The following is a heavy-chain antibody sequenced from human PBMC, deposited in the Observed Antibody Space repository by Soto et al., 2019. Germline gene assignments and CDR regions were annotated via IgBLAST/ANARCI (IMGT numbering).Heavy chain of an antibody. V-gene: IGHV3-48*02. CDR2: ISSSSSTI. D-gene: IGHD2-8*01. CDR3: ARDSYIIGVPSEIFDY. Sequence: GGSLRLSCAASGFTFSSYSMNWVRQAPGKGLEWVSYISSSSSTIYYADSVKGRFTISRDNAKNSLYLQMKRLRDEDKAVYYCARDSYIIGVPSEIFDYWGQGTLVTVSS. J-gene: IGHJ4*02. CDR1: GFTFSSYS.